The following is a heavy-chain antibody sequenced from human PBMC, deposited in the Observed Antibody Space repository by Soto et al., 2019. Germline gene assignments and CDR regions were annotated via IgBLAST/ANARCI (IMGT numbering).Heavy chain of an antibody. V-gene: IGHV4-61*01. CDR1: GGSVTSTSYY. Sequence: SETLSLTCTVSGGSVTSTSYYWSWIRQPPGKGLEWIGYMHYSGSTNYNPSLKSRVTISVDTSKNQFSLKLSSVTAADTAVYYCERACEHLYFDYWGQGPLVTLSS. J-gene: IGHJ4*02. CDR3: ERACEHLYFDY. CDR2: MHYSGST.